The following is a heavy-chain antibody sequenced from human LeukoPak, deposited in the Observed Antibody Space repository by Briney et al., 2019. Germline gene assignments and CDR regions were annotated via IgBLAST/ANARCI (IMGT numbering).Heavy chain of an antibody. J-gene: IGHJ4*02. CDR1: GYTLTSYG. CDR3: ARDESVGEQQLVRSVDY. CDR2: ISAYNGNT. V-gene: IGHV1-18*01. Sequence: GASVKVSCKASGYTLTSYGISWVRQAPGQGLEWMGWISAYNGNTNYAQKLQGRVTMTTDTSTSTAYMELRSLRSDDTAVYYCARDESVGEQQLVRSVDYWGQGTLVTVSS. D-gene: IGHD6-13*01.